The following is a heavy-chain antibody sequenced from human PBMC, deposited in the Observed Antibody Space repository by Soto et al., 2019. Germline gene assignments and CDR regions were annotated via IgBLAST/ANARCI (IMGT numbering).Heavy chain of an antibody. CDR2: ISACDGNT. CDR1: GYTLTSYG. D-gene: IGHD3-9*01. Sequence: ASVKVSCKASGYTLTSYGINWLRQAPGKGLEWMGWISACDGNTNYAQKLQGRVTMTTDTSTSTAYMELRSLRSDDTAVYYCARDDYVIFTGGSYYFDYWGQGTLVTVSS. V-gene: IGHV1-18*01. CDR3: ARDDYVIFTGGSYYFDY. J-gene: IGHJ4*01.